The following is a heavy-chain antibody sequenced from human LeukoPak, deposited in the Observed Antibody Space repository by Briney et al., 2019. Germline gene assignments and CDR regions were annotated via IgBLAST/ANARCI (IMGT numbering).Heavy chain of an antibody. D-gene: IGHD2-2*01. Sequence: PGGSLRLSSAASGFTFSSYSMNWVRQAPGKGLEWVSSISSSSSNIYYADSVKGRFTISRDNAKNSLSLQMNSLRAEDTAVYYCARGSAANFDYWGQGTLVTVSS. CDR3: ARGSAANFDY. V-gene: IGHV3-21*01. J-gene: IGHJ4*02. CDR2: ISSSSSNI. CDR1: GFTFSSYS.